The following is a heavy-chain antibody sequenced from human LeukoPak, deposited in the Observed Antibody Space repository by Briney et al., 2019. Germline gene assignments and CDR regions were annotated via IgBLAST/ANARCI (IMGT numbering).Heavy chain of an antibody. Sequence: SETLSLTCTVSGGSLSSYYWSWIRQPPGKGLEWIGYIYYSGSTNYNPSLKSRVTISVDTSKNQFSLKLSSVTAADTAVYYCARHVSMVRGLDYWGQGTLVTVSS. V-gene: IGHV4-59*08. CDR3: ARHVSMVRGLDY. D-gene: IGHD3-10*01. J-gene: IGHJ4*02. CDR2: IYYSGST. CDR1: GGSLSSYY.